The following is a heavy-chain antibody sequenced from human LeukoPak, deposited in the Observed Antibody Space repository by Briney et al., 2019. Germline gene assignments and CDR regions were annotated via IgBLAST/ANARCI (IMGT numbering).Heavy chain of an antibody. CDR3: ARGAWVRGTYYYGSGSYSNPPFDY. V-gene: IGHV1-69*04. Sequence: SVKVSCKASGGTFSSYAISWVRQAPGQGLEWMGRIIPILGIANYAQKFQGRITITADKSTSTAYMELSSLRSEDTAVYYCARGAWVRGTYYYGSGSYSNPPFDYWGQGTLVTVSS. CDR2: IIPILGIA. J-gene: IGHJ4*02. D-gene: IGHD3-10*01. CDR1: GGTFSSYA.